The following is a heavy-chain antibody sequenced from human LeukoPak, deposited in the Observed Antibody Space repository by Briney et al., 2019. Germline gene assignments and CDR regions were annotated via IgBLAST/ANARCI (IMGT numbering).Heavy chain of an antibody. CDR1: GYTFTSYG. J-gene: IGHJ6*02. CDR3: ARDVPISYGMDV. V-gene: IGHV1-18*01. CDR2: ISAYNGNT. Sequence: GASVKVSCKASGYTFTSYGISWVRQAPGQGLEWMGWISAYNGNTNYAQKLQGRVTIARDTSASTAYMELSSLRSEDTAVYYCARDVPISYGMDVWGQGTTVTVSS.